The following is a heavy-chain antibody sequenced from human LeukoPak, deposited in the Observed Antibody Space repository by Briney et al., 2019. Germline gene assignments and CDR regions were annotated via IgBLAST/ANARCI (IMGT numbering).Heavy chain of an antibody. Sequence: PGGSLRLSCAASGFTFSDHYIDWVRQAPGKGLEWVGRIRNKANSYTTEYAASVKGRFTISRDDSKNSVYLQMNSLKTEDTAVYYCARDSGYFDYWGQGTLVTVSS. CDR2: IRNKANSYTT. CDR1: GFTFSDHY. CDR3: ARDSGYFDY. D-gene: IGHD1-26*01. V-gene: IGHV3-72*01. J-gene: IGHJ4*02.